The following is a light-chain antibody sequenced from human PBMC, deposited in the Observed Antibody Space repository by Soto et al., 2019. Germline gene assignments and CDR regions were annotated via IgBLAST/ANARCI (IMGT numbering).Light chain of an antibody. J-gene: IGKJ4*01. V-gene: IGKV3D-15*01. CDR2: DAS. CDR3: LQYYVWNT. Sequence: EIVMTQSPATLSVSPGERAIFSCRASQSVDSKLAWYQQKLGQAPRLLIYDASTRATGIPARLSGSGSGTEFTLTISSLQSEDLAIYYCLQYYVWNTFGGGTKV. CDR1: QSVDSK.